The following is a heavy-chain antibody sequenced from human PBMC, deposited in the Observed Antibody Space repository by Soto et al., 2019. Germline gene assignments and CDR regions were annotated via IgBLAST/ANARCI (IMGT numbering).Heavy chain of an antibody. CDR1: GGSISSGGYY. CDR2: IYYSGNI. CDR3: ARGAGGAVYCRGGSCFPLFDY. V-gene: IGHV4-31*03. D-gene: IGHD2-15*01. Sequence: SDTLSLTCTVSGGSISSGGYYWSWIRQHPGKGLEYIGYIYYSGNIYYSPSLKSRVTISVDASKNQFSLKLTSVTAADTAVYYCARGAGGAVYCRGGSCFPLFDYWGQGTLVTVSS. J-gene: IGHJ4*02.